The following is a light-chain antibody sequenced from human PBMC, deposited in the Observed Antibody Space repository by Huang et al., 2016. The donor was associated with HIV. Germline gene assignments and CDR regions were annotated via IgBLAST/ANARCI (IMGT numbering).Light chain of an antibody. CDR1: NGIGND. J-gene: IGKJ4*01. CDR2: HAS. Sequence: AIQVTQSPSSLSASVGDRVNMTCRSSNGIGNDLGWYQQKQGKAPQLLIHHASTLQSGTPSRCSGGGSSTDFTLHISSLQPEDFATYYCLQNYNYPLTFGGGTKVEIK. CDR3: LQNYNYPLT. V-gene: IGKV1-6*01.